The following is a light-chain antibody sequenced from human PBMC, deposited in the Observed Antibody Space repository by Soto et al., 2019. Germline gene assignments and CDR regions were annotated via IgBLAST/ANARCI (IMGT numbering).Light chain of an antibody. CDR1: QSVDRN. J-gene: IGKJ4*01. Sequence: EIVMTQPPGTLSVSTEEGATLSCRASQSVDRNLAWYQQKPGQAPRLLIYGASTRPTGIPDRFSGSGSGTEFSLTISSLQSEDFAVYYCQQYDSWPLTFGGGTKVEIK. V-gene: IGKV3D-15*01. CDR3: QQYDSWPLT. CDR2: GAS.